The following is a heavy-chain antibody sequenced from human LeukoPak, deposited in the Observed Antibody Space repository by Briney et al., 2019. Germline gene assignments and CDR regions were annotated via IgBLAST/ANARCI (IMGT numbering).Heavy chain of an antibody. Sequence: QSGGSLRLSCAASGFTVSSNYVSWVRQAPGKGLEWVSVIYSGGSTYYADSVKGRFTISRDNSKNTLYLQMNSLRAEDTAVYYCARVGTAMVLDYWGQGTLVTVSS. V-gene: IGHV3-53*01. CDR1: GFTVSSNY. J-gene: IGHJ4*02. CDR3: ARVGTAMVLDY. D-gene: IGHD5-18*01. CDR2: IYSGGST.